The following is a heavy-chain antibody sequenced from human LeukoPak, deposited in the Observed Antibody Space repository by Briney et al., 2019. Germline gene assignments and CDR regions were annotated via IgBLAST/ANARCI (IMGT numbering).Heavy chain of an antibody. CDR3: ATTFPLVRVFNS. CDR2: FDPEDGKI. D-gene: IGHD3-10*01. CDR1: GYTLTELS. V-gene: IGHV1-24*01. Sequence: ASVKVSCKASGYTLTELSMHWVRQAPGKGLEWMGGFDPEDGKIIYAQKFQGRVTMTEDTSTDTAFMELRSLRSEDTAVYYCATTFPLVRVFNSWGQGSLVTVSS. J-gene: IGHJ5*02.